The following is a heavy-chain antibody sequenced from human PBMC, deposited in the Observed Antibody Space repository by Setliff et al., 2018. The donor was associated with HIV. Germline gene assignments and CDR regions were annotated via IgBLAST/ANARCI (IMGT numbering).Heavy chain of an antibody. CDR1: GFTFDDYG. Sequence: PGGSLRLSCAASGFTFDDYGMSWVRQVPGKGLEWVSGINWNGGTTGYADSVKGRFTISRDNAKNSLYLQMNSLRAEDTAFYYCARDRYYDSSGSPFDYWGQGTLVTVSS. CDR3: ARDRYYDSSGSPFDY. J-gene: IGHJ4*02. CDR2: INWNGGTT. V-gene: IGHV3-20*04. D-gene: IGHD3-22*01.